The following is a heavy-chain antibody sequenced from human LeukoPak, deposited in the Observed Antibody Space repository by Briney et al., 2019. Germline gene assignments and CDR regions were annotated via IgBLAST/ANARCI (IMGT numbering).Heavy chain of an antibody. V-gene: IGHV1-18*01. Sequence: ASVNVSCKASGHTFTSYGISWVRQAPGQGLECMGWISDYNGSTNYAQKLQGRVTMTTDTSTSTAYMELRSLRSDDTAVYYCARVGTYYYDSSGYYYSGIGLGYFDYWGQGTLVTVSS. CDR3: ARVGTYYYDSSGYYYSGIGLGYFDY. CDR2: ISDYNGST. CDR1: GHTFTSYG. J-gene: IGHJ4*02. D-gene: IGHD3-22*01.